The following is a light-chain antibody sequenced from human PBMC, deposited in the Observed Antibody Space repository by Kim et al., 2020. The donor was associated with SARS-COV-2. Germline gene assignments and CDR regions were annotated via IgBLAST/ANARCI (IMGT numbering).Light chain of an antibody. Sequence: DIRVTQSPSTLSASIGDTVNITCRASESIAFYLSWFQVKPGKAPKLLIYQASDLETGVPSRFTGSGSGTDFTLTISSLQADDFATYFCQHFHSHSGTFGQGTKLEI. CDR1: ESIAFY. J-gene: IGKJ2*01. CDR3: QHFHSHSGT. CDR2: QAS. V-gene: IGKV1-5*03.